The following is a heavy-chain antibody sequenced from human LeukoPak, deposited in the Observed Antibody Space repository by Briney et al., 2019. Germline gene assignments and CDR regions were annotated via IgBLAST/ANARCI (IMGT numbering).Heavy chain of an antibody. CDR2: IYYSGST. J-gene: IGHJ6*02. CDR3: ARVRTPYGYYGMDV. Sequence: SETLSLTCTVSGGSISSYYWSWIRQPPGKGLEWIGYIYYSGSTNYNPSLKSRVTISVDTSKNQFSLKLSSVTAADTAVYYCARVRTPYGYYGMDVWGQGTTVTVSS. V-gene: IGHV4-59*01. CDR1: GGSISSYY. D-gene: IGHD3-10*01.